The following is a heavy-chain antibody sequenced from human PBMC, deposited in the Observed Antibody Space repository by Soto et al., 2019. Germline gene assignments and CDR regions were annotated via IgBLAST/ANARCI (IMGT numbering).Heavy chain of an antibody. D-gene: IGHD1-7*01. CDR1: GITFGSYD. V-gene: IGHV3-13*01. CDR3: ARGELPFYYYGMDV. Sequence: GGSLRLSCVASGITFGSYDFHWVRQGRGKGLEWVSTIGTAGDTFYSASVRGRFTVSREDAKNSLYLQMNSLRAGDTAVYFCARGELPFYYYGMDVWGQGTTVTVSS. CDR2: IGTAGDT. J-gene: IGHJ6*02.